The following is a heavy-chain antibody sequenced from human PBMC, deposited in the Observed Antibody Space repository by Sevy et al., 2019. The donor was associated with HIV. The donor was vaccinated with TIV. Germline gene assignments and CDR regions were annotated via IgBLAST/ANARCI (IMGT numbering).Heavy chain of an antibody. J-gene: IGHJ3*02. Sequence: SDTLSLTCTVSVGSISSYYWSWIRQPPGKGLEWIGYIYYSGSTNYNPSLKSRVTISVDTSKNQFSLKLSSVTAADTAVYYCARDRGSSSRTDAFDIWGQGTMVTVSS. CDR1: VGSISSYY. CDR3: ARDRGSSSRTDAFDI. CDR2: IYYSGST. D-gene: IGHD6-13*01. V-gene: IGHV4-59*01.